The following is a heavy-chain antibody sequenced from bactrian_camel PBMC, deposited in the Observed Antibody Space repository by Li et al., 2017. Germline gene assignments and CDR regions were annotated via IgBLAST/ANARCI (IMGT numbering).Heavy chain of an antibody. CDR1: GTTNC. V-gene: IGHV3S54*01. D-gene: IGHD2*01. J-gene: IGHJ4*01. CDR3: AQVGPYASCVGSWFSHAVNNH. Sequence: HVQLVESGGGSVQAGGSLRLSCSSSGTTNCMAWFRQAPGKEREAVAGIFTGGGNTYYVDSVKGRFTISQDNAKNTLYLQMNGLKLEDTATYYCAQVGPYASCVGSWFSHAVNNHWGQGTQVTVS. CDR2: IFTGGGNT.